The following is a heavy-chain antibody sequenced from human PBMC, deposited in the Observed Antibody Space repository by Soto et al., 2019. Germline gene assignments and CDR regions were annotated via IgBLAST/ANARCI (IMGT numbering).Heavy chain of an antibody. J-gene: IGHJ5*02. V-gene: IGHV5-10-1*01. D-gene: IGHD2-2*02. CDR3: ARQGGYCSSTSCYSWFDP. CDR1: GYSFTSYW. CDR2: IDPSDSYT. Sequence: GESLKISCKGSGYSFTSYWISWVRQMPGKGLEWMGRIDPSDSYTNYSPSFQGHVTISADKSISTAYLQWSSLKASDTAMYYCARQGGYCSSTSCYSWFDPWGQGTLVTV.